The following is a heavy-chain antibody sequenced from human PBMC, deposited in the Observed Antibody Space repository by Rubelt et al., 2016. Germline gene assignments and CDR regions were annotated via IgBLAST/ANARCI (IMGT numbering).Heavy chain of an antibody. CDR2: ISHDGSKK. CDR1: GFTFKWTV. J-gene: IGHJ5*02. D-gene: IGHD1/OR15-1a*01. CDR3: AKDREQFLLRGGVDR. V-gene: IGHV3-30*18. Sequence: VQLVESGGGVVQPGASPRLSCVASGFTFKWTVMHWVRQAPGKGLEWLAVISHDGSKKYFAESVAGRFTISRDNSQNTVYRQMHSLTPDDSAIYYCAKDREQFLLRGGVDRWGQGTLVTVSS.